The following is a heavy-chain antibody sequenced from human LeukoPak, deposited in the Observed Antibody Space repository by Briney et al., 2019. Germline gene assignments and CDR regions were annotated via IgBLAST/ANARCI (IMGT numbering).Heavy chain of an antibody. V-gene: IGHV4-31*03. J-gene: IGHJ4*02. CDR2: IYYSGST. Sequence: SETLSLTCTVSGGSISSGGYYWSWIRQHPGKGLEXXXXIYYSGSTYYNPSLKSRVTISVDTSKNQFSLKLSSVTAADTAVYYCARVGDYGDQPPYFDYWGQGTLVTVSS. D-gene: IGHD4-17*01. CDR1: GGSISSGGYY. CDR3: ARVGDYGDQPPYFDY.